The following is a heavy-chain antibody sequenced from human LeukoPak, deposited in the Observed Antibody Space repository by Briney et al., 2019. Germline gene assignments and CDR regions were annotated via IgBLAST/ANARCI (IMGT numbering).Heavy chain of an antibody. CDR3: ARGGSYYENWFDP. V-gene: IGHV3-66*01. Sequence: PGGSLRLSCVVSGLTVSNNYMTWVRQAPGKGLEWVSLIFSGGGTYYADSVKGRFTISRDSSKNTLYLQMNSLRAEDTALYYCARGGSYYENWFDPWGQGTLVTVSS. J-gene: IGHJ5*02. D-gene: IGHD3-10*01. CDR1: GLTVSNNY. CDR2: IFSGGGT.